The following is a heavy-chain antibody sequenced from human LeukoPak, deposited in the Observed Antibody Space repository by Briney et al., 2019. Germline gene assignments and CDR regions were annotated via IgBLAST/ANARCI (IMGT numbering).Heavy chain of an antibody. V-gene: IGHV4-59*12. CDR1: GVSISSYY. CDR2: IYYSGST. J-gene: IGHJ4*02. D-gene: IGHD3-22*01. CDR3: ARGTRSGYDS. Sequence: SETLSLTCTVSGVSISSYYWSWIRQPPGKGLEWIGYIYYSGSTNYNPSLKSRVTMSVDTSKNQFSLKLSSVTAADTAVYYCARGTRSGYDSWGQGTLVTVSS.